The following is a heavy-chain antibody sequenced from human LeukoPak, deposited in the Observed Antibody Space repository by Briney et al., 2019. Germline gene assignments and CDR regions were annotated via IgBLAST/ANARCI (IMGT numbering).Heavy chain of an antibody. D-gene: IGHD6-13*01. CDR1: GFTFSSYA. Sequence: GGSLRLSCAASGFTFSSYAMHWVRQAPGKGLEWVAVTSYDESNKYHADPVRGRFTISRDNSKNTLYLQMNSLRGEDTAVYYCARARSSWYGSGITVAGAFDYWGQGTLVTVSS. CDR2: TSYDESNK. J-gene: IGHJ4*02. V-gene: IGHV3-30*04. CDR3: ARARSSWYGSGITVAGAFDY.